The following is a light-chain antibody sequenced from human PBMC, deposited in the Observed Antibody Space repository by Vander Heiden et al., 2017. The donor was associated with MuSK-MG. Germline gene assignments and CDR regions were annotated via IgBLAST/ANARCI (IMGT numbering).Light chain of an antibody. CDR1: NIESKS. CDR2: DDS. V-gene: IGLV3-21*02. J-gene: IGLJ1*01. Sequence: SYVLTQSPSVSVAPGQTARITCGGNNIESKSVQWYQQKAGQAPVLVVHDDSDRPSGIPERFSGSNSGNTATLTISGVEAGDEAAYYCQVWDTSSDHLVFGTGTEVTGL. CDR3: QVWDTSSDHLV.